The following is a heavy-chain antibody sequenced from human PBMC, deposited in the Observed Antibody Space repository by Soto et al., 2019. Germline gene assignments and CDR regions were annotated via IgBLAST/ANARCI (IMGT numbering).Heavy chain of an antibody. V-gene: IGHV3-33*01. D-gene: IGHD6-6*01. CDR3: ARDPIEYSSSFFDY. Sequence: GGSLRLSCAASGFTFSSYVMHWVRQAPGKGLEWVAVIWYDGSNKYYADSVKGRFTISRDNSENTLYLQMNSLRAEGTAVYYCARDPIEYSSSFFDYWGQGTLVTVSS. CDR2: IWYDGSNK. J-gene: IGHJ4*01. CDR1: GFTFSSYV.